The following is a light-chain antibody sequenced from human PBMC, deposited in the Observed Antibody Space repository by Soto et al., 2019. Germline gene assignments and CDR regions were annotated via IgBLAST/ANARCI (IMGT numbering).Light chain of an antibody. CDR2: GAS. CDR3: QQYNDWPPGT. V-gene: IGKV3-15*01. J-gene: IGKJ5*01. CDR1: QSVSRN. Sequence: EIVMTPSPATLAVSPGERAIFSCRASQSVSRNLAWYQQQPGQAPRLLIYGASTRATGIPARFSGSGSGTEFTLTISSLQSEDFAVYYCQQYNDWPPGTFGQGTRLEIK.